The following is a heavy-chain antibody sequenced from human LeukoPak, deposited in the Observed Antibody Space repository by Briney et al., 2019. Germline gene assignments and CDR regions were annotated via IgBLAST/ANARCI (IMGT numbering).Heavy chain of an antibody. Sequence: SVKVYCKASEGTSSSYANRWVRQATGQGLEWMGGIIPIFGTANYAQKFQGRVTITTDESTSTAYMELSSLRSEDTAVYYCAQLDNWFDPWGQGTLVTVSS. CDR3: AQLDNWFDP. D-gene: IGHD5-24*01. CDR1: EGTSSSYA. J-gene: IGHJ5*02. V-gene: IGHV1-69*05. CDR2: IIPIFGTA.